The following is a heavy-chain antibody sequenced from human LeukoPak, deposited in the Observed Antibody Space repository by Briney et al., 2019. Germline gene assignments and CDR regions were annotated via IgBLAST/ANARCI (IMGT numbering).Heavy chain of an antibody. CDR1: GASINTHFYY. V-gene: IGHV4-39*07. Sequence: SETLSLTCTVSGASINTHFYYWGWIRQTPGKGLEWLGNMYYRGSTYYNPSLNSRVSMSLDTSKNQFSLRLSSVTAPDTAIYFCARSETIWYYFDHWGQGRLVTVPS. D-gene: IGHD1-7*01. CDR2: MYYRGST. CDR3: ARSETIWYYFDH. J-gene: IGHJ4*02.